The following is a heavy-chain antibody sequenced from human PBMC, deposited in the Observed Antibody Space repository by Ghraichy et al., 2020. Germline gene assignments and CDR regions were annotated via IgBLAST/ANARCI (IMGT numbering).Heavy chain of an antibody. J-gene: IGHJ3*02. Sequence: ASVKVSCKASGYTFTSYGISWVRQAPGQGLEWMGWISAYNGNTNYAQKLQGRVTMTTDTSTSTAYMELRSLRSDDTAVYYCARDAEACLVVVAATPGGDAFDIWGQGTMVTVSS. D-gene: IGHD2-15*01. CDR3: ARDAEACLVVVAATPGGDAFDI. CDR2: ISAYNGNT. V-gene: IGHV1-18*04. CDR1: GYTFTSYG.